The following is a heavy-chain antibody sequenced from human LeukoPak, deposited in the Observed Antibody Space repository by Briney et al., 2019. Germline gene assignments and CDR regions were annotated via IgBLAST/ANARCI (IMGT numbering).Heavy chain of an antibody. CDR1: GYTFSGYY. Sequence: ASVKVSCKVSGYTFSGYYIHWVRQAPGQGLERMGWISPGTGGTNYAQKFQGRVTMTRDTSIATVYLEVNSLTSDDTAVYFCATIRTSAAALGQGTLVTVSS. V-gene: IGHV1-2*02. D-gene: IGHD6-13*01. J-gene: IGHJ5*02. CDR2: ISPGTGGT. CDR3: ATIRTSAAA.